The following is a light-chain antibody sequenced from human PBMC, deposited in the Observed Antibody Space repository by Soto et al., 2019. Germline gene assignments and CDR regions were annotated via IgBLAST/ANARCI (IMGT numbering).Light chain of an antibody. Sequence: IGMTQSPATLSVSPGERATLSCRASQTIYSNVAWYQQRPGQPPRLLIYGASSRVTGVPARFSGSGSGTDFTLTISRLEPEDFAVYYCLQRSDWRTFGRGTKVDIK. V-gene: IGKV3-15*01. CDR3: LQRSDWRT. CDR2: GAS. CDR1: QTIYSN. J-gene: IGKJ1*01.